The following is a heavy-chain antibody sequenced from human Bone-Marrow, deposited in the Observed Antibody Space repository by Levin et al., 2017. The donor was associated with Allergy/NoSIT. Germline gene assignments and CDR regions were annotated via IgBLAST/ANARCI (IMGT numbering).Heavy chain of an antibody. V-gene: IGHV4-59*01. Sequence: NSSETLSLTCTVSGGSISNYYWSWIRQFPGQGLEWIGYMFDSGTTDYNPSLRSRVTISVDTSRNQFSLNLTSVTAPDTAVSYFPRRGARGRGHGSGPAPFDPWGQGILVIVSS. CDR1: GGSISNYY. CDR2: MFDSGTT. D-gene: IGHD3-10*01. J-gene: IGHJ5*02. CDR3: PRRGARGRGHGSGPAPFDP.